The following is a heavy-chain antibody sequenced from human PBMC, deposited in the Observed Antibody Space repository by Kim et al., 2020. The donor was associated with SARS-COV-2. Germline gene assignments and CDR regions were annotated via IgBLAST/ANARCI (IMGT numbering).Heavy chain of an antibody. CDR3: ARQGTYCSRTSCYSWFDP. CDR2: IDPSDSYT. V-gene: IGHV5-10-1*01. CDR1: GSSFTSYW. D-gene: IGHD2-2*02. Sequence: GESLKISCKGSGSSFTSYWISWVRQMPGKGLEWMGRIDPSDSYTNYSPSFQGHVTISPDKSISTAYLQWSSLKASDTAMYYCARQGTYCSRTSCYSWFDPWGQGTLVTVSS. J-gene: IGHJ5*02.